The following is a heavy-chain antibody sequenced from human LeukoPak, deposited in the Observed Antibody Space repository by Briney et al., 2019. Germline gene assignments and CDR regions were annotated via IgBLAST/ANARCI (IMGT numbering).Heavy chain of an antibody. Sequence: GGSLRLSCEASGFTFSSYSMTWVRQAPGKGLEWVSYISSRSDIIYYADSVKGRFTISRDNAKNSLYLQMNSLRDEDTAVYYCASLGSRLFDYWGQGTLVTVSS. V-gene: IGHV3-48*02. CDR2: ISSRSDII. D-gene: IGHD3-10*01. CDR3: ASLGSRLFDY. CDR1: GFTFSSYS. J-gene: IGHJ4*02.